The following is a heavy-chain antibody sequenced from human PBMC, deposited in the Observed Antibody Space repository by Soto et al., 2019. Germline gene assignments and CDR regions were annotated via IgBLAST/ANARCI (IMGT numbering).Heavy chain of an antibody. J-gene: IGHJ6*02. D-gene: IGHD3-10*01. CDR1: GYSFTSYW. V-gene: IGHV5-51*01. CDR2: IYPGDSDT. CDR3: ARRPLWFLDGMDV. Sequence: XESLKISCKGSGYSFTSYWIGWVRQMPGKGLEWMGIIYPGDSDTRYSPSFQGQVTISADKSISTAYLQWSSLKASDTAMYYCARRPLWFLDGMDVWGQGPTVTVSS.